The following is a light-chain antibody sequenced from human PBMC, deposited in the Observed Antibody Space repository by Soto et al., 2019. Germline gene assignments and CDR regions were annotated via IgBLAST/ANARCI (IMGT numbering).Light chain of an antibody. J-gene: IGKJ4*01. V-gene: IGKV1-39*01. CDR2: AAS. Sequence: DIQMTQSPSSLSASVGDRVTITCRASQSINTNLNWYQQTAGKAPKLLIYAASNLQIGVPSSFSGSGAGTDFTLTISSLQPEDFATYYCQQSYRTPFFGGGTKVEIK. CDR3: QQSYRTPF. CDR1: QSINTN.